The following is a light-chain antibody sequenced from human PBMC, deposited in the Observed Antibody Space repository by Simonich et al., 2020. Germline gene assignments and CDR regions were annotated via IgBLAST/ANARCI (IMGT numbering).Light chain of an antibody. CDR3: QSYDSSLSGSV. J-gene: IGLJ3*02. CDR2: GNR. V-gene: IGLV1-40*01. Sequence: QSVLTQPPSVSGAPGQRVTISCTGSSSNIGAGYDVPWYQQLPETAPKLLFYGNRNRPSGVPDRFSGSKSGTSASLAITGLQAEDEADYYCQSYDSSLSGSVFGGGTKLTVL. CDR1: SSNIGAGYD.